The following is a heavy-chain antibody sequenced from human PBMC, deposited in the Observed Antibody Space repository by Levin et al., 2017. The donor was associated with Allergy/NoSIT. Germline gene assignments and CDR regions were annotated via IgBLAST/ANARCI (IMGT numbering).Heavy chain of an antibody. CDR3: ARDQDYVWGSYRHGIDY. D-gene: IGHD3-16*02. J-gene: IGHJ4*02. CDR1: GYTFTSYG. Sequence: GESLKISCKASGYTFTSYGISWVRQAPGQGLEWMGWISAYNGNTNYAQKLQGRVTMTTDTSTSTAYMELRSLRSDDTAVYYCARDQDYVWGSYRHGIDYWGQGTLVTVSS. CDR2: ISAYNGNT. V-gene: IGHV1-18*01.